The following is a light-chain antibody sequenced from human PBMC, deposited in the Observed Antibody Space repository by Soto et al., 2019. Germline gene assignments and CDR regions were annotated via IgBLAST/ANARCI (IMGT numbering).Light chain of an antibody. Sequence: DIQMTQSPSSLSASVGDRVTITCRASQGISNYIAWYQQKPGKAPKLLIYAASTLQSGVPSRFSGSGSGTDFTRTINSLQPEDVATYSWHKYSSVPLFGPGTKVDIK. CDR3: HKYSSVPL. V-gene: IGKV1-27*01. J-gene: IGKJ3*01. CDR2: AAS. CDR1: QGISNY.